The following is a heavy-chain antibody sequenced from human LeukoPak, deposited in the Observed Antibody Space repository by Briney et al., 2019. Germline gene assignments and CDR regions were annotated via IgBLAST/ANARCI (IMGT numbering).Heavy chain of an antibody. Sequence: ASVKVSCKASGYTFTGYYMNWVRQAPGQGLEWMGWINPNSGGTKYAQKIQGRVTMTRDTSISTAYMELSRLRSDDTAVYYCARETEVDTAMDFDYWGQGTLVTVSS. CDR2: INPNSGGT. CDR1: GYTFTGYY. D-gene: IGHD5-18*01. V-gene: IGHV1-2*02. J-gene: IGHJ4*02. CDR3: ARETEVDTAMDFDY.